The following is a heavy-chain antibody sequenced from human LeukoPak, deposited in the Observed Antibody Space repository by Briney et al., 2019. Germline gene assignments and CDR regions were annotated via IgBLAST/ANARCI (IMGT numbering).Heavy chain of an antibody. D-gene: IGHD3-16*01. V-gene: IGHV1-46*01. CDR3: ARVPLGGAFDY. CDR2: INPSDGST. CDR1: GYISTSYY. J-gene: IGHJ4*02. Sequence: GASVKVSCKASGYISTSYYMHWVRQAPGQGLEWMGIINPSDGSTNYAQKFQGRVTMTRDTSTGTVYMDLTSLRSDDTAVYYCARVPLGGAFDYWGQGTLVTVSS.